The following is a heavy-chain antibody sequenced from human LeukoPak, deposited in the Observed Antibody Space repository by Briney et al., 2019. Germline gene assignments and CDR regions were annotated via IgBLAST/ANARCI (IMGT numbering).Heavy chain of an antibody. V-gene: IGHV3-23*01. Sequence: PGGSLRLSCAASGFTFSSYAMSWVRLAPGKGLEWISGISGSGGRTYYADSVKGRFTISRDNSKNTLYLQMNSLRAEDTAVHYCARARRSGGITLIRGVKDRGWFDSWGQGTLVTVSS. CDR1: GFTFSSYA. J-gene: IGHJ5*01. D-gene: IGHD3-10*01. CDR2: ISGSGGRT. CDR3: ARARRSGGITLIRGVKDRGWFDS.